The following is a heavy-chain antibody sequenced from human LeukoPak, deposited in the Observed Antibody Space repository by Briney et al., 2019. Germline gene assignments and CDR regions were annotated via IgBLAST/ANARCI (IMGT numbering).Heavy chain of an antibody. CDR3: ATGGSYYSRWFDP. CDR1: GYTLTELS. V-gene: IGHV1-24*01. Sequence: GASVKVSCKVSGYTLTELSMHWVRQAPGKGLEWMGGFDPEDGETIYARKFQGRVTMTEDTSTDTAYMELSSLRSEDTAVYYCATGGSYYSRWFDPWGQGTLVTVSS. CDR2: FDPEDGET. J-gene: IGHJ5*02. D-gene: IGHD3-22*01.